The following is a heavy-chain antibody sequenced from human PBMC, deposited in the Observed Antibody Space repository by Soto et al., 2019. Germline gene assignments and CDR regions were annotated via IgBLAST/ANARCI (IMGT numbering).Heavy chain of an antibody. Sequence: QVQLQESGPGLVKPSETLSLTCGVSGGSISNNYWSWIRQPPGKGLEWIGYISHSGSTYYNPSLKSRVTISVDTSKKQFSLKLNSVTAADTAVYYCARGGTYSRLIIGDWFDPWGQGTLVTVAS. CDR3: ARGGTYSRLIIGDWFDP. CDR2: ISHSGST. V-gene: IGHV4-59*01. D-gene: IGHD6-13*01. CDR1: GGSISNNY. J-gene: IGHJ5*02.